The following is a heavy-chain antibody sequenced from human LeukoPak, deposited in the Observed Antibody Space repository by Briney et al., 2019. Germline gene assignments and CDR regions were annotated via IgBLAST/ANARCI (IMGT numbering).Heavy chain of an antibody. Sequence: ASVKVSCKVSGYTLTELSVHWVRQAPGKGLEWMGGFDPEDGETIYAQKFQGRVTMTEDTSTDTAYMELSSLRSEDTAVYYCATHRVGIAARSRGYYYYGMDVWGQGTTVTVSS. CDR2: FDPEDGET. D-gene: IGHD6-6*01. CDR3: ATHRVGIAARSRGYYYYGMDV. J-gene: IGHJ6*02. CDR1: GYTLTELS. V-gene: IGHV1-24*01.